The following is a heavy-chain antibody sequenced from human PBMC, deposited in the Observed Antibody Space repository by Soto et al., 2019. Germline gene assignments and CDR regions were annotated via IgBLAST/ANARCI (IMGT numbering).Heavy chain of an antibody. V-gene: IGHV3-7*05. J-gene: IGHJ4*02. Sequence: PGGSLRLSCAASGLTIRSSWMSWVRQAPGKRLEWVANIKGDVSGEYYVESVKGRFTISTDNARNSLYLQMNSLRAEDTAVYYCARDMKWLQFDYWGQGALVTVSS. D-gene: IGHD5-12*01. CDR2: IKGDVSGE. CDR1: GLTIRSSW. CDR3: ARDMKWLQFDY.